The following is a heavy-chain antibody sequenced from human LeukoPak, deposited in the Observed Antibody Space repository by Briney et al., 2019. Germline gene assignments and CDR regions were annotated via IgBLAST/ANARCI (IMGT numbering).Heavy chain of an antibody. J-gene: IGHJ5*02. CDR3: AKDLMRDRWFGES. V-gene: IGHV3-48*03. CDR2: ISSSGSTI. D-gene: IGHD3-10*01. Sequence: GGSLRLSCAASGFTFSSYEMNWVRQAPGKGLEWVSYISSSGSTIYYADSVKGRFTISRDSSKNTLYLQMDSLTPEDTAIYYCAKDLMRDRWFGESWGQGTLVRVSS. CDR1: GFTFSSYE.